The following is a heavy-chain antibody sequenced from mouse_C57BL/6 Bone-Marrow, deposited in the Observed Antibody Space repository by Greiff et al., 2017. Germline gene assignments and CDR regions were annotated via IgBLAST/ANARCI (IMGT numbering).Heavy chain of an antibody. CDR3: TTPLIYYYGSSRPWFAY. Sequence: EVQLQQSGAELVRPGASVKLSCTASGFNIKDDYMHWVKQRPEQGLEWIGWIDPENGDTEYASKFQGKATITADTSSNTAYLQLSSLTSEDTAVYYCTTPLIYYYGSSRPWFAYWGQGTLVTVSA. J-gene: IGHJ3*01. CDR2: IDPENGDT. CDR1: GFNIKDDY. D-gene: IGHD1-1*01. V-gene: IGHV14-4*01.